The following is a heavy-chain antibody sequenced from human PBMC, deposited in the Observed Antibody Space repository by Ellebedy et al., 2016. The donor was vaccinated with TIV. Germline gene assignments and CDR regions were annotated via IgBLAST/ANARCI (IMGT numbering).Heavy chain of an antibody. CDR2: IYYSGST. D-gene: IGHD3-3*01. J-gene: IGHJ5*02. V-gene: IGHV4-59*01. CDR3: ARGGAYDFWSGSSDWFDP. CDR1: GGSISSYY. Sequence: SETLSLTXTVSGGSISSYYWSWIRQPPGKGLEWIGYIYYSGSTNYNPSLKSRVTISVDTSKNQFSLKLSSVTAADTAVYYCARGGAYDFWSGSSDWFDPWGQGTLVTVSS.